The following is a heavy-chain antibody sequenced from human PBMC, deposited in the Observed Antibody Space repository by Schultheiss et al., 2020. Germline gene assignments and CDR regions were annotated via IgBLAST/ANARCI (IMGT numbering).Heavy chain of an antibody. CDR1: GGSISSGGYY. Sequence: SETLSLTCTVSGGSISSGGYYWSWIRQHPGKGLEWIGYIYYSGSTYYNPSLKSRVTISVDTSKNQFSLKLSSVTAADTAVYYCARDSGGSYPYYGMDVWGQGTTVTVSS. V-gene: IGHV4-31*03. CDR2: IYYSGST. J-gene: IGHJ6*02. CDR3: ARDSGGSYPYYGMDV. D-gene: IGHD1-26*01.